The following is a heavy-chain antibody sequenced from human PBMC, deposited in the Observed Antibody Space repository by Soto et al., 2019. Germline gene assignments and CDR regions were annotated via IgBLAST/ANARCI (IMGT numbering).Heavy chain of an antibody. CDR3: ARVYEIDKYCAYALANYYCYGMDV. CDR2: IYPGDSDT. D-gene: IGHD2-2*01. Sequence: PGESLRISCKGSGYSFTSYWIGWVRQMPGKGLEWMGIIYPGDSDTRYSPSFQGQVTISAAQSISTAYLQWSSLKASDTAMYYCARVYEIDKYCAYALANYYCYGMDVWGQGTTVTGSS. V-gene: IGHV5-51*01. J-gene: IGHJ6*02. CDR1: GYSFTSYW.